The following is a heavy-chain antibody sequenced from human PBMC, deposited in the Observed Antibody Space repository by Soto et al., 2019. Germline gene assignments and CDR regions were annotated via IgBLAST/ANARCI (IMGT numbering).Heavy chain of an antibody. CDR1: GYTFTGYY. J-gene: IGHJ6*02. V-gene: IGHV1-2*02. CDR3: AREWEWELLRHYYGMDV. CDR2: INPNSGGT. D-gene: IGHD1-26*01. Sequence: ASVKVSCKASGYTFTGYYMHWVRQAPGQGLEWMGWINPNSGGTNYAQKFQGRVTMTRDTSISTAYMELSRLGSDDTAVYYCAREWEWELLRHYYGMDVWGQGTTVTVSS.